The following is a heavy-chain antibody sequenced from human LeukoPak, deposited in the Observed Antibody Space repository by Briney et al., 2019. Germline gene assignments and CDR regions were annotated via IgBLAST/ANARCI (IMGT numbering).Heavy chain of an antibody. V-gene: IGHV1-46*01. Sequence: ASVKVSCKAAGYTFTSYYMHWVRQAPGQGLEWMGIINPSGGSTSYAQKFQGRVTMTRDTSTSTVYMELSSLRSEDTAVYYCARVRIDCSSTSCYRERFDYWGQGTLVTVSS. CDR3: ARVRIDCSSTSCYRERFDY. CDR2: INPSGGST. CDR1: GYTFTSYY. J-gene: IGHJ4*02. D-gene: IGHD2-2*01.